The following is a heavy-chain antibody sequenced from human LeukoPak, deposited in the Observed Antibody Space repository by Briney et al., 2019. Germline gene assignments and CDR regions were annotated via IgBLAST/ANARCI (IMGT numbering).Heavy chain of an antibody. V-gene: IGHV4-39*01. J-gene: IGHJ4*02. CDR3: ARQEDSGYDLDYFDY. CDR1: GGSISGSSYY. CDR2: IYYSGST. Sequence: SETLSLTCTVSGGSISGSSYYWGWIRQPPGKGLEWIGSIYYSGSTYYNPSLKSRVTISVDTSKNQFSLKLSSVTAADTAVYYCARQEDSGYDLDYFDYWGQGTLVTVSS. D-gene: IGHD5-12*01.